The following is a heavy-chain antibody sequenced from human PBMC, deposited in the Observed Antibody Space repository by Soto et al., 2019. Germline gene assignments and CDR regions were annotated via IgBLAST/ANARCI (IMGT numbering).Heavy chain of an antibody. J-gene: IGHJ4*02. CDR2: LYWDDDD. CDR1: GFSLDTFGVG. Sequence: QITLKESGPALVKPTQTLTLTCTFSGFSLDTFGVGVGWIRQTPGRALEWLATLYWDDDDRHSPSLKSRLTVTRATSNTQVVLTMTDVDTMDTATYHCAQFRPDRGDFWSGTRIWGQGTLVTVSS. V-gene: IGHV2-5*02. D-gene: IGHD3-3*01. CDR3: AQFRPDRGDFWSGTRI.